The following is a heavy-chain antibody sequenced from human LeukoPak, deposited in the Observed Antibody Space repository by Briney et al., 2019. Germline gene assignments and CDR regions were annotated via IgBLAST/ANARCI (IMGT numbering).Heavy chain of an antibody. Sequence: GGSLRLSCAASGFTFSDYAMSWVRQAPGKGLEWVSSFGTGDDTYYTDSVKGRFIISRDNSKNTLSLQMSSLRADDTAIYYCAKNLPGRPFDYWGQGALVTVSS. CDR2: FGTGDDT. CDR1: GFTFSDYA. D-gene: IGHD1-14*01. J-gene: IGHJ4*02. CDR3: AKNLPGRPFDY. V-gene: IGHV3-23*01.